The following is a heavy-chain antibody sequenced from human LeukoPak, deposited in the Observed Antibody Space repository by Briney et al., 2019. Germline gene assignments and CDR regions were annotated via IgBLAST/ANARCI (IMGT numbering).Heavy chain of an antibody. CDR3: AAESDSAWFTGGDFDY. CDR2: IYRTGST. D-gene: IGHD2-8*02. CDR1: GVPISSRSYY. J-gene: IGHJ4*02. Sequence: SETLSLTCSVSGVPISSRSYYWSWIRQPAGKGLEWIGRIYRTGSTEFSPSLKSRVTISVDTSKNQFSLKLRSVTAADTAVYYCAAESDSAWFTGGDFDYWGQGTLVTVSS. V-gene: IGHV4-61*02.